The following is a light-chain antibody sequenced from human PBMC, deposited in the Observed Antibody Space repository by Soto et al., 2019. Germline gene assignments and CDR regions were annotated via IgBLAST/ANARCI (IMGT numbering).Light chain of an antibody. CDR1: STDVENYNL. V-gene: IGLV2-23*01. CDR2: EGT. Sequence: QSVLTQPASVSGSPGQSITISCTRSSTDVENYNLVSWYQHCPDKAPKLIIYEGTKRPSEISDRFSGSESDTTASLIISGLQPEDEADYYCSSYAGSSARVVFGGGTKLTVL. J-gene: IGLJ2*01. CDR3: SSYAGSSARVV.